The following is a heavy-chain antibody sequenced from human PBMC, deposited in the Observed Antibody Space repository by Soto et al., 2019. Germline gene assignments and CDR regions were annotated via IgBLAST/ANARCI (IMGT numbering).Heavy chain of an antibody. CDR2: IYYSGST. J-gene: IGHJ4*02. CDR1: GGSISNYY. V-gene: IGHV4-59*08. CDR3: ARRWGRSFDY. D-gene: IGHD2-15*01. Sequence: QVQLQESGPGLVKPSETLSLTCTVSGGSISNYYWSWIRQPPGKGLEWIGYIYYSGSTNYNPSLKSRVTISVDTSKNQFSLKLSSVTAADTAVYYCARRWGRSFDYWGKGTLVTVSS.